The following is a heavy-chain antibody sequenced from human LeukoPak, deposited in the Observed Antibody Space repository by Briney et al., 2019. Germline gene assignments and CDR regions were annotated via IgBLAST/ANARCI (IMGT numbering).Heavy chain of an antibody. J-gene: IGHJ4*02. D-gene: IGHD6-19*01. V-gene: IGHV3-7*03. CDR2: IKQDGSEK. Sequence: GGSLRLSCAASGFTFSSYWMSWVRQAPGKGLEWVANIKQDGSEKYYVDSVKGRFTISRDNAKNSLYLQMNSLRAEDTAVYYCARGNNRGKAGAGFDYWGQGTLVPVPP. CDR1: GFTFSSYW. CDR3: ARGNNRGKAGAGFDY.